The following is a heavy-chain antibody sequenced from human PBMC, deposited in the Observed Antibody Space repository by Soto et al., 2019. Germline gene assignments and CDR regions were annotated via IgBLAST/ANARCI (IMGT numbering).Heavy chain of an antibody. CDR1: GYSFTSYW. D-gene: IGHD5-18*01. Sequence: LQISCKGSGYSFTSYWIGWVRQMPGKGLEWMGIIYPGDSDTRYSPSFQGQVTISADKSISTAYLQWSSLKASDTPMYYCARLEMDTGMFRGSRSYYGMDVWGQGTTVTVSS. CDR2: IYPGDSDT. CDR3: ARLEMDTGMFRGSRSYYGMDV. V-gene: IGHV5-51*01. J-gene: IGHJ6*02.